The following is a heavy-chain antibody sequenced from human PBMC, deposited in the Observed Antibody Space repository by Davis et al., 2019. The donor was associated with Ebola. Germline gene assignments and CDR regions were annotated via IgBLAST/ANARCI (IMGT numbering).Heavy chain of an antibody. D-gene: IGHD6-19*01. CDR2: IRYDGSNK. V-gene: IGHV3-30*02. CDR3: ARVPYSSGWYYFQH. J-gene: IGHJ1*01. CDR1: GFTFSAYW. Sequence: GESLKISCAASGFTFSAYWMHWVRQAPGKGLEWVAFIRYDGSNKYYADSVKGRFTISRDNSKNTLYLQMNSLRAEDTAVYYCARVPYSSGWYYFQHWGQGTLVTVSS.